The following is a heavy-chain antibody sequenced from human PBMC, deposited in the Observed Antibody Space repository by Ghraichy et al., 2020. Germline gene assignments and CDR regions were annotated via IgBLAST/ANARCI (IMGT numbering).Heavy chain of an antibody. CDR1: GGSISTTRNE. V-gene: IGHV4-39*07. Sequence: SETLSLTCRVSGGSISTTRNEWAWIRQPPGKGLEWRGNVYFRGSTYYNPSLQSRGTISVDTSKDQFSLRLDSVTAADTALYYCARVNTLVRGGRGWFDPWGQGTLVIVSS. J-gene: IGHJ5*02. D-gene: IGHD3-10*01. CDR2: VYFRGST. CDR3: ARVNTLVRGGRGWFDP.